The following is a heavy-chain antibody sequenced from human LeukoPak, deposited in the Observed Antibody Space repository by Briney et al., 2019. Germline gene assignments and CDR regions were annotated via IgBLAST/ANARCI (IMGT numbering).Heavy chain of an antibody. CDR3: ARGRYCSADICSGGDAFDI. CDR1: GGSINNY. CDR2: IYTRGST. J-gene: IGHJ3*02. V-gene: IGHV4-4*07. Sequence: ASETLSLTCTVSGGSINNYWSWIRQPAGKGLEWIGRIYTRGSTNYNPSLKGRVTMSVDTSKNQFSLKLSSVTAADTAVYYCARGRYCSADICSGGDAFDIWGQGTMVSVSS. D-gene: IGHD2-15*01.